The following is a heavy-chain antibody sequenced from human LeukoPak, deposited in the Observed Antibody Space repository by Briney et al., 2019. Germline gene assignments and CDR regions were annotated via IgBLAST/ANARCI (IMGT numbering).Heavy chain of an antibody. CDR3: ASLGYCSSTSCYSVARYDY. CDR1: VGSISSGSYY. V-gene: IGHV4-39*01. J-gene: IGHJ4*02. Sequence: SETLSLTCSVSVGSISSGSYYWGWIRQSPGKGLEWIGSIYYSGSTYYNPSLKSRVTISVDTSKNQFSLKLSSVTAADTAVYYCASLGYCSSTSCYSVARYDYWGQGTLVTVSS. D-gene: IGHD2-2*01. CDR2: IYYSGST.